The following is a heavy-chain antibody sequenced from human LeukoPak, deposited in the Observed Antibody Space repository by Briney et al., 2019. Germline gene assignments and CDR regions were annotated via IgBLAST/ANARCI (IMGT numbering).Heavy chain of an antibody. Sequence: GGSLRLSCAASGFTVSSNYMSWVRQAPGKGLEWVSVIYSGGSTYYADSVKGRFTISRDNSKNTLYLQMNSLRAEDTAVYYCAREDDSSGYLYWGQGTLVTVSS. V-gene: IGHV3-53*01. CDR1: GFTVSSNY. D-gene: IGHD3-22*01. CDR3: AREDDSSGYLY. J-gene: IGHJ4*02. CDR2: IYSGGST.